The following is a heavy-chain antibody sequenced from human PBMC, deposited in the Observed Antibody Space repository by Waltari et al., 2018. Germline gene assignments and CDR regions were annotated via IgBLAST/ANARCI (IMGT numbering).Heavy chain of an antibody. CDR1: GGSFSGYY. Sequence: QVQLQQWGAGLLKPSETLSLTCAVYGGSFSGYYWSWIRQPPRQGLEWIGEINHSGSTNYNPSLKSRVTISVDTSKNQFSLKLSSVTAADTAVYYCARHRRPRIAAAGVYYGMDVWGQGTTVTVSS. J-gene: IGHJ6*02. CDR2: INHSGST. V-gene: IGHV4-34*01. CDR3: ARHRRPRIAAAGVYYGMDV. D-gene: IGHD6-13*01.